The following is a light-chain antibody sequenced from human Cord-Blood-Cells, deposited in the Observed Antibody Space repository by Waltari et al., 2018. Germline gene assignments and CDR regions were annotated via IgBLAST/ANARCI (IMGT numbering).Light chain of an antibody. CDR3: NSRDSSGNHYV. J-gene: IGLJ1*01. CDR1: SLSSYY. Sequence: SSELTQDPAVSVALGQTVRITCQGDSLSSYYAGSYQQKPGQAPVLVIYGKNNRPSGIPDRFSGSSSGNTASLTITGAQAEDEADYYCNSRDSSGNHYVFGTGTKVTVL. V-gene: IGLV3-19*01. CDR2: GKN.